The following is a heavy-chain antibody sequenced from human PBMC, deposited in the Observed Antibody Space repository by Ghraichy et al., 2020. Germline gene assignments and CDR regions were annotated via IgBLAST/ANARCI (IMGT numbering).Heavy chain of an antibody. D-gene: IGHD3-16*01. Sequence: ASVKVSCKASGYTFSSYGISWVRQAPGQGLEWMGWISAYNGNTYYAQKLQDRVTMTTDTSTSTAYMDLSSLRSDDTAVYYCARVYDYVWGTYFYYFDYWVQGTLVTVSS. J-gene: IGHJ4*02. CDR1: GYTFSSYG. CDR2: ISAYNGNT. V-gene: IGHV1-18*01. CDR3: ARVYDYVWGTYFYYFDY.